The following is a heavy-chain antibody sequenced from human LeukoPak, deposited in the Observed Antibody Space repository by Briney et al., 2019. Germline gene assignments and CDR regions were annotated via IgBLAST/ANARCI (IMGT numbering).Heavy chain of an antibody. CDR3: ARDGYYYDSSGYYLRAGLDY. Sequence: PGGSLRLSCAASGFTFSSYSMNWVRQAPGKGLEWVSSISSSSYIYYADSVKGRFTISRDNAKNSLYLQMNSLRAEDTAVYYCARDGYYYDSSGYYLRAGLDYWGQGTLVTVSS. CDR1: GFTFSSYS. D-gene: IGHD3-22*01. V-gene: IGHV3-21*01. CDR2: ISSSSYI. J-gene: IGHJ4*02.